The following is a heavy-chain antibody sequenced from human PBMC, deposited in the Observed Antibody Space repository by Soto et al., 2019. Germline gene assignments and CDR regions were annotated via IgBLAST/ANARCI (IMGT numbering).Heavy chain of an antibody. CDR2: IDPSDSYT. Sequence: GESLKISCKGSGYSFTSYWINWVPQMPGNGLEWMGRIDPSDSYTNYSPSFQGHVTISGDKSISTAYLQWSSLKASDTAMYYCARAFDSSGYYRHLDYWGQGTLVTVS. CDR3: ARAFDSSGYYRHLDY. V-gene: IGHV5-10-1*01. J-gene: IGHJ4*02. D-gene: IGHD3-22*01. CDR1: GYSFTSYW.